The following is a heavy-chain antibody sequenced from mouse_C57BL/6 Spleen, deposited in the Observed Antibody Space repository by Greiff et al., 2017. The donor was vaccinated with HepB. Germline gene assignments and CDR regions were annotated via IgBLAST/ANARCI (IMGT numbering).Heavy chain of an antibody. CDR2: IYPGDGDT. CDR3: ARWGDFTTDY. CDR1: GYAFSSPW. Sequence: QVHLKQSGPELVKPGASVKISCKASGYAFSSPWMNWVKQRPGKGLEWIGRIYPGDGDTNYNGKFKGKATLTADKSSSTAYMQLSSLTSEDSAVYFCARWGDFTTDYWGQGTTLTVSS. J-gene: IGHJ2*01. D-gene: IGHD1-1*01. V-gene: IGHV1-82*01.